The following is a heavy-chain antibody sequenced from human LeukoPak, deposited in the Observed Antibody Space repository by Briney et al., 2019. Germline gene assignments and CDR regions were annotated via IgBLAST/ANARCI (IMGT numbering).Heavy chain of an antibody. CDR2: INPSGGST. CDR3: AREIAVAGYDY. D-gene: IGHD6-19*01. J-gene: IGHJ4*02. Sequence: ASVKVSCKASGYTFTSYYMHWVRQAPGQGLEWMGIINPSGGSTSYAQKFQGRVTMTRDTSTSTVYMELSNLRSEDTAVYYCAREIAVAGYDYWGQGTLVTVSS. CDR1: GYTFTSYY. V-gene: IGHV1-46*01.